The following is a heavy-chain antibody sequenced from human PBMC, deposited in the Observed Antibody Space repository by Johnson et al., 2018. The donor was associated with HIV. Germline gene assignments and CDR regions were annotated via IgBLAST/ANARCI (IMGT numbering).Heavy chain of an antibody. D-gene: IGHD2-8*02. Sequence: VQLVESGGGVVQPGRSLRLSCVASGFTFCSYGMHWVRQATGKGLEWVSGISWNSGSIGYADSVKGRFTVSRDNAKTSLYLQMNSLRGEDTALYFCARGDYCTAGVCYDEPFDIWGQGTMVTVSS. CDR1: GFTFCSYG. CDR3: ARGDYCTAGVCYDEPFDI. CDR2: ISWNSGSI. J-gene: IGHJ3*02. V-gene: IGHV3-9*01.